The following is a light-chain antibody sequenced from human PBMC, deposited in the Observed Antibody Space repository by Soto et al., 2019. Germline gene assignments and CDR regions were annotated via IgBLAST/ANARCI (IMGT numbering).Light chain of an antibody. V-gene: IGLV4-69*01. J-gene: IGLJ3*02. Sequence: QPVLTQSPSASASLGASVKLTCTLSSGHSNYAIAGHQQQPEKGPRYLMKLNNDGSHSKGDGIPDRFSGSSSGAERHLTISSLQSDDEGYYYCQTGGAGTVVFGGGTKLTVL. CDR2: LNNDGSH. CDR1: SGHSNYA. CDR3: QTGGAGTVV.